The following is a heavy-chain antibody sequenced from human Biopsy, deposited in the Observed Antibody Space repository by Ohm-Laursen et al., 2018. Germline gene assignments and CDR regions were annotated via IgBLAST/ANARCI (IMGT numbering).Heavy chain of an antibody. V-gene: IGHV1-69*04. J-gene: IGHJ4*02. D-gene: IGHD2-15*01. Sequence: ASSVKVSCKASTGTFDSYGVTWVRQAPGQGLEWMGRIIPILRTTTYAPKFQGRVIFTADKSSSTAYLELSSLTSEDTAMFYCAREAIGYQLPCDDWGQGTLVTVSS. CDR1: TGTFDSYG. CDR2: IIPILRTT. CDR3: AREAIGYQLPCDD.